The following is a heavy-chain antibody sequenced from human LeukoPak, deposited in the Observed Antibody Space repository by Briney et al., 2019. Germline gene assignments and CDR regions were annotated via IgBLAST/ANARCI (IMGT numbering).Heavy chain of an antibody. CDR1: GGSISSYY. CDR3: AGRYVNTSPDAFDI. V-gene: IGHV4-4*07. Sequence: SETLSLTCTVSGGSISSYYWSWIRQPAGKGLEWIGRIYTSGSTNYNPSLKSRVTMSVDTFKNQFSLKLSSVTAADTAVYYCAGRYVNTSPDAFDIWGQGTMVTVSS. CDR2: IYTSGST. D-gene: IGHD6-19*01. J-gene: IGHJ3*02.